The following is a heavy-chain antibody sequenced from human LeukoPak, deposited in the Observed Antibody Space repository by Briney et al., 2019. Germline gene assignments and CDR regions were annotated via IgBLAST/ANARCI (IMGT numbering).Heavy chain of an antibody. D-gene: IGHD4-23*01. CDR1: GYSISRDYY. CDR2: IYYSGST. J-gene: IGHJ3*01. CDR3: ARHVPPYGGNSAQDY. V-gene: IGHV4-38-2*02. Sequence: PSETLSLTCTVSGYSISRDYYWGWIRQPPGKGLEWIGSIYYSGSTYYNPSLKSRVTISVDTSKNQFSLKLSSVTAADTAVYYCARHVPPYGGNSAQDYWGQGTVVTVSS.